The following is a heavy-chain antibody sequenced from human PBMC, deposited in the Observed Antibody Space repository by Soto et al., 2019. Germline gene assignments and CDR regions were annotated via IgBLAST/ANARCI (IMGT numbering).Heavy chain of an antibody. CDR3: AREYYDILTAEYYMDV. J-gene: IGHJ6*03. CDR1: GFTFSSYS. Sequence: PGGSLRRSCAASGFTFSSYSMNCVRQAPGKGLEWVSYISSSSSTIYYADSVKGRFTISRDNAKNSLYLQMNSLRAEDTAVYYCAREYYDILTAEYYMDVWGKGTTVTVSS. CDR2: ISSSSSTI. D-gene: IGHD3-9*01. V-gene: IGHV3-48*01.